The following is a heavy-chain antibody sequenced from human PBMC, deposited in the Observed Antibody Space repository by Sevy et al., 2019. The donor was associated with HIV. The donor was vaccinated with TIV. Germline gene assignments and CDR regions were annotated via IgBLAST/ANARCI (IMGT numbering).Heavy chain of an antibody. CDR3: TRVLGTISPYYYYGLDV. V-gene: IGHV3-49*03. J-gene: IGHJ6*02. D-gene: IGHD3-3*01. CDR1: GFTFGDYA. CDR2: IRSQTYGGTT. Sequence: GESLNISCTGSGFTFGDYAMSWIRQAPGKGLEWVGFIRSQTYGGTTEYAASVKGRFTISRDNSKSIAYLQMNSLKTEDTAVYYCTRVLGTISPYYYYGLDVWGQGTTVTVSS.